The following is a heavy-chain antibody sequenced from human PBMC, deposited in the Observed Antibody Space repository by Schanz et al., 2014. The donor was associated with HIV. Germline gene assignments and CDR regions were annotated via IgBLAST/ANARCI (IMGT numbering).Heavy chain of an antibody. D-gene: IGHD5-18*01. J-gene: IGHJ5*02. CDR2: ISYDGRNK. CDR1: GFTFDSYG. V-gene: IGHV3-30*18. CDR3: VKAYSSGFSGAGS. Sequence: VQLVESGGVVVQPGGSLRISCAASGFTFDSYGIHWVRQAPGKGLEWVAVISYDGRNKYFADSVKGRFTMSRDNSKNTLYLQMNRLRADDTAVYYCVKAYSSGFSGAGSWGQGALVTVSS.